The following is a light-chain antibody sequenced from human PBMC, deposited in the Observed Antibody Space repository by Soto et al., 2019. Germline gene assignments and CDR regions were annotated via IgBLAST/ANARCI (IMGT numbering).Light chain of an antibody. CDR2: AVT. J-gene: IGLJ3*02. V-gene: IGLV2-14*01. CDR1: SSDIGYYNY. CDR3: SSYTGSSPLWL. Sequence: QSVLTQPASVSGSPGQSITIYCIGTSSDIGYYNYVSWYQQLPGKAPKPIIYAVTNRPSGISNRFSASKSGNTASLTISGLQAGDEADYYCSSYTGSSPLWLFGGGTNLTVL.